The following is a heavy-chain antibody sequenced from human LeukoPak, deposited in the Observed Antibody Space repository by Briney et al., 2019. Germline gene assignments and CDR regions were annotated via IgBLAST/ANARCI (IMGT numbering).Heavy chain of an antibody. V-gene: IGHV3-21*01. J-gene: IGHJ3*02. CDR1: GFTVSNNY. D-gene: IGHD3-9*01. CDR3: ARWPHFDEVDAFDT. Sequence: GGSLRLSCAASGFTVSNNYMRWVRQAPGKGLEWVSSISRSGGSTYYAESVKGRFTISRDNAKNSLYLQMNSLRAEDTAVYYCARWPHFDEVDAFDTWGQGTMVTVSS. CDR2: ISRSGGST.